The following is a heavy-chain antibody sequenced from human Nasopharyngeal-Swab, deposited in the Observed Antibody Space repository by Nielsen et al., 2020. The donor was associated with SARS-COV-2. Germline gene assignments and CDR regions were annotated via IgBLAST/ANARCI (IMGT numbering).Heavy chain of an antibody. D-gene: IGHD5-24*01. Sequence: SETLSLTCSVSGGSFNGFYWNWIRQPPGKGLEWIGEIKHNERTNYNPSLKSRVTMSVDTSTNQVSLKLNSLTATDTAVYYCARAGRVGDAYTGLDVWGQGTTVTVSS. CDR2: IKHNERT. V-gene: IGHV4-34*01. CDR3: ARAGRVGDAYTGLDV. CDR1: GGSFNGFY. J-gene: IGHJ6*02.